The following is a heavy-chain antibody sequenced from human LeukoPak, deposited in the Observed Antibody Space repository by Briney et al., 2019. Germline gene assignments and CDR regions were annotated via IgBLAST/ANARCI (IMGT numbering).Heavy chain of an antibody. D-gene: IGHD6-19*01. CDR2: ISGSGGST. J-gene: IGHJ6*03. V-gene: IGHV3-23*01. CDR3: AQCSGWYYYYMDV. CDR1: GFTFSSYA. Sequence: GGSLRLSCAASGFTFSSYAMSWVRQAPGKGLEWVSAISGSGGSTYYADSVKGRFTISRDNSKNTLYLQMNSLRAEDTAVYYCAQCSGWYYYYMDVWGKGTTVTVSS.